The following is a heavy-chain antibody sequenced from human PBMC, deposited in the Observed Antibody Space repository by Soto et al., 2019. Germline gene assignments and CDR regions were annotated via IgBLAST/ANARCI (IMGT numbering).Heavy chain of an antibody. J-gene: IGHJ4*02. CDR2: ITGSGDKT. V-gene: IGHV3-23*01. D-gene: IGHD3-22*01. CDR1: AFRFSSYS. CDR3: ATMRGFFEF. Sequence: GRSLRLSCAATSAFRFSSYSMSWVRHTPWKGLEWVSAITGSGDKTYYADSVKGRFTISRDNSKNTHYLQMSSLRAEDTAIYYCATMRGFFEFWGQGTLVNVSS.